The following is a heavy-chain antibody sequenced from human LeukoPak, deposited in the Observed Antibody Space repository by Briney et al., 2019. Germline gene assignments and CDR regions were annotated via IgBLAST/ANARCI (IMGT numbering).Heavy chain of an antibody. V-gene: IGHV1-18*04. CDR3: ARFTPRLSREKFDY. Sequence: ASVKVSCKASGYTFTDYYIHWVRQAPGQGLEWMGWISPYIGNTRYAQKFQGRVTMTTDTSTTTAYMELRSLRSDDTAVYYCARFTPRLSREKFDYWGQGTLVAVSS. CDR1: GYTFTDYY. D-gene: IGHD3-3*02. CDR2: ISPYIGNT. J-gene: IGHJ4*02.